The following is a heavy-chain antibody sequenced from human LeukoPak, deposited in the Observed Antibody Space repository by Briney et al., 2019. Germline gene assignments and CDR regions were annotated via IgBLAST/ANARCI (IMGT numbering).Heavy chain of an antibody. CDR2: ISSSSSYI. CDR3: ARDYYGDYYFDY. Sequence: GGSLRLSCAASGFTFSIYSMNWVRLAPGKGLEWVSSISSSSSYIYYADSVKGRFSISRDNAKNSLYLQMNSLRAEDTAVYYCARDYYGDYYFDYWGQGTLVTVSS. CDR1: GFTFSIYS. D-gene: IGHD4-17*01. J-gene: IGHJ4*02. V-gene: IGHV3-21*01.